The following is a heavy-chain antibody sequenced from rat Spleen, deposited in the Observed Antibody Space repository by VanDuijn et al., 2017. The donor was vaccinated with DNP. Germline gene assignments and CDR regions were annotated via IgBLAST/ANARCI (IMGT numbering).Heavy chain of an antibody. J-gene: IGHJ3*01. D-gene: IGHD1-11*01. V-gene: IGHV2-41*01. CDR1: GFSLTGYN. Sequence: QVQLKESGPGLVQPSQTLSLTCTVAGFSLTGYNVHWVRQPPGKGLEWMGIIWNTGGTRYNSALKSRLTIIKDTSKSQVFLKMDSLQTDDTATYYCARDLLRWRRGFAYWGQGTLVTVSS. CDR3: ARDLLRWRRGFAY. CDR2: IWNTGGT.